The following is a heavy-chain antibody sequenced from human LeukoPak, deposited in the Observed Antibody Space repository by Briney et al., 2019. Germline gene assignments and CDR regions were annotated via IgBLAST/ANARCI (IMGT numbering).Heavy chain of an antibody. V-gene: IGHV3-64D*06. CDR2: ITNNGGTT. CDR1: GFTVSSNY. J-gene: IGHJ4*02. D-gene: IGHD1-1*01. CDR3: VKAYNWNVYSSGDF. Sequence: GGSLRLSCAASGFTVSSNYMSWVRQASGKGLQYVSAITNNGGTTYYADSVKGRFTISRDNSKNTLFLQMSTLRAEDTAVYYCVKAYNWNVYSSGDFWGQGTLVTVSS.